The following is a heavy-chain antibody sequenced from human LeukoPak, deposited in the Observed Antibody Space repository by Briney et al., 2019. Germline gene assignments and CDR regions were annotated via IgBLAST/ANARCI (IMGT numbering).Heavy chain of an antibody. CDR1: GLTFSSYN. D-gene: IGHD2-15*01. J-gene: IGHJ4*02. Sequence: GGSLRLSCAASGLTFSSYNMNWVRQAPGKGLEWVSSISSSSSYIYYADSVKGRFTISRDNAKNSLYLQMNSLRADDTAVYYCARVSGLGYCSGGSCLEVGYWGQGTLVTVSS. V-gene: IGHV3-21*01. CDR3: ARVSGLGYCSGGSCLEVGY. CDR2: ISSSSSYI.